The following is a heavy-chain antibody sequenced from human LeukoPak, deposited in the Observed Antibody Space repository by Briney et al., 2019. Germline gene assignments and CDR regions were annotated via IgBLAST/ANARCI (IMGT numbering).Heavy chain of an antibody. V-gene: IGHV3-30-3*01. Sequence: GRSLRLSCTSSGFTLSSYARHWVRQAPGKGLEGMGGISYDGSNTYYAYTVKGRFTISRDNSKKPMYLHPNSLRGEDTAVYYCAREDTDIDYWGQGTLVTVSS. J-gene: IGHJ4*02. CDR3: AREDTDIDY. CDR2: ISYDGSNT. D-gene: IGHD5-18*01. CDR1: GFTLSSYA.